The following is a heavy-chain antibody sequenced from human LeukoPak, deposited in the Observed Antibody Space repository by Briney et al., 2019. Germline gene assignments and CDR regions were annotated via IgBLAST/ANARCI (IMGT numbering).Heavy chain of an antibody. V-gene: IGHV3-23*01. CDR2: ISGSGAST. CDR3: AKARAGDITAAFNY. D-gene: IGHD6-13*01. J-gene: IGHJ4*02. Sequence: GGSLRLSCAASGFTFSSFAMSWVRQAPGKGLEWVSGISGSGASTYYADSVKGRFTISRDDSQNTLYLQMNSLRAEDTAIYYCAKARAGDITAAFNYWGQGTLVTVSS. CDR1: GFTFSSFA.